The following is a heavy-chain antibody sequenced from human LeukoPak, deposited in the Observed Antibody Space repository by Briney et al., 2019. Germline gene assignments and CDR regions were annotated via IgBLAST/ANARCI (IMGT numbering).Heavy chain of an antibody. V-gene: IGHV4-59*01. CDR2: VYYSGST. Sequence: MPSETLSLTCTVSGGSISTYFWSWIRQPPGKGLEWIGYVYYSGSTNYNPSLKSRVTISIDTSKNQFSLKLTSVTAADTAVYYCARSYDSRRYYYYGMDVWGQGTTVTVSS. J-gene: IGHJ6*02. D-gene: IGHD3-22*01. CDR1: GGSISTYF. CDR3: ARSYDSRRYYYYGMDV.